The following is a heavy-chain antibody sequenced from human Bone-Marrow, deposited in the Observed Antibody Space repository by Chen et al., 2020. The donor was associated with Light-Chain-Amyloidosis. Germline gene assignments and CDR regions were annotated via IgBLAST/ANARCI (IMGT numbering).Heavy chain of an antibody. CDR3: ARGAVGGTTGV. J-gene: IGHJ4*02. CDR1: GNSISRGYF. CDR2: FYHGGSP. V-gene: IGHV4-38-2*01. D-gene: IGHD1-26*01. Sequence: QVLLQQSGPGLVKPSETLSFICAVSGNSISRGYFWGWIRQPPGKGLEWIGVLDFYHGGSPYYSPSLKSRVTITAATAKNQFSLNLTTVTAADTATYYCARGAVGGTTGVWGQGTLVTVSS.